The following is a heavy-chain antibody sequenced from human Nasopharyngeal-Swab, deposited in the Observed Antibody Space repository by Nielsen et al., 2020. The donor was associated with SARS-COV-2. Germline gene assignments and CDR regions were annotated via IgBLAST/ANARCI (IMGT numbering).Heavy chain of an antibody. D-gene: IGHD2-2*01. CDR1: GFPLKNYN. Sequence: GGSLRLSCAVSGFPLKNYNMIWVRQAPGKGLEGLSYISVSSLTTYYADSVKGRFTIPRDNAKNTLYLQINSLRVEDTAVYYCARWRGSTTWYFDYWGQGTLVTVSS. V-gene: IGHV3-48*04. CDR3: ARWRGSTTWYFDY. J-gene: IGHJ4*02. CDR2: ISVSSLTT.